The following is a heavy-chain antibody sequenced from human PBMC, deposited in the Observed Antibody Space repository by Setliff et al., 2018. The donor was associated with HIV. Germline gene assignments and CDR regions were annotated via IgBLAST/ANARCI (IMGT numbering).Heavy chain of an antibody. CDR2: IGQDGSEK. CDR1: RFDSNNYW. CDR3: ARGYYGSDLQNAMDV. Sequence: QPGGSLRLSCAASRFDSNNYWMCWVRQAPGKGLEWVANIGQDGSEKNYVDSVKGRFTISRDNAKNSMDLQMNSLRAEDTAIYYCARGYYGSDLQNAMDVWGQGTTVTVSS. D-gene: IGHD3-10*01. V-gene: IGHV3-7*01. J-gene: IGHJ6*02.